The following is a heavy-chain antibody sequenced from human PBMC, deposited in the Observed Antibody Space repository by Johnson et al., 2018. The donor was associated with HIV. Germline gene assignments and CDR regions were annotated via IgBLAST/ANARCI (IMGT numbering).Heavy chain of an antibody. Sequence: MQLVEYGGGLVKPGGSLRLSCAASGFTFSDYDMSWISQAPGKGLEWVANIKQDGSEKYYVDSVKGRLTISRDNAKNSLYLQVNSLRAEDMTVYYCARASYYYGSADIWGQGTMVTVSS. J-gene: IGHJ3*02. CDR3: ARASYYYGSADI. CDR1: GFTFSDYD. CDR2: IKQDGSEK. V-gene: IGHV3-7*03. D-gene: IGHD3-10*01.